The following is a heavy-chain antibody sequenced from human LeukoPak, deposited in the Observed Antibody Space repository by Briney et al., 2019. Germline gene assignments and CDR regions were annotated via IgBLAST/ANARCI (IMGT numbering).Heavy chain of an antibody. CDR3: VSPFSSGWPFDY. CDR2: IIPILGIA. J-gene: IGHJ4*02. V-gene: IGHV1-69*04. CDR1: GGTFSSYA. D-gene: IGHD6-19*01. Sequence: SVEVSCKASGGTFSSYAISWVRQAPGQGLEWMGRIIPILGIANYAQKFQGRVTITADKSTSTAYMELSSLRSEDTAVYYCVSPFSSGWPFDYWGQGTLVTVSS.